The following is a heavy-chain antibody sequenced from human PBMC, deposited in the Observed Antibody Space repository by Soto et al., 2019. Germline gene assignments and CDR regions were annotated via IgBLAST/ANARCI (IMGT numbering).Heavy chain of an antibody. J-gene: IGHJ4*02. CDR2: ISYDGSNK. D-gene: IGHD4-4*01. Sequence: LRLSCAASGFTFSRYAIHWVRQAPGKGPVSVAVISYDGSNKYYADSVRGRFTISRYNAKNTLYLQMNSLRAEDTAVYYCAGVTTMEFDYWGQGTLVTVSS. V-gene: IGHV3-30-3*01. CDR1: GFTFSRYA. CDR3: AGVTTMEFDY.